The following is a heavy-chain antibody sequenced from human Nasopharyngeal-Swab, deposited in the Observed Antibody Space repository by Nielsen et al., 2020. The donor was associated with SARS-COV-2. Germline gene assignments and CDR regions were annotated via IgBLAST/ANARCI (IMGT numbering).Heavy chain of an antibody. CDR1: GFTFSSYE. J-gene: IGHJ6*02. CDR2: ISSSGSTI. Sequence: GESLKISCAGSGFTFSSYEMNWVRQAPGKGLEWVSYISSSGSTIYYADSVKGRFTISRDNAKNSLYLQMNSLRAEDTAIYYCARKSTYYDFWSGYYSDYYYDYGMDVWGQGTTVTVSS. V-gene: IGHV3-48*03. D-gene: IGHD3-3*01. CDR3: ARKSTYYDFWSGYYSDYYYDYGMDV.